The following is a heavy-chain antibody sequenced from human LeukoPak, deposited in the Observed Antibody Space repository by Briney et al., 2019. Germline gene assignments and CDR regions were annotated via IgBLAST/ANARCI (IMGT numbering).Heavy chain of an antibody. CDR1: GFTFSTYA. CDR2: ITGSGGST. D-gene: IGHD3-10*01. V-gene: IGHV3-23*01. Sequence: GGSLRLSCAASGFTFSTYAMTWVRQAPGKGLEWVSGITGSGGSTSYADSVKGRFTISRDNSKNTLYLQVSSLRAEDTAWYYCARGQNYYGSGSQTFDIWGQGTMVTVSS. CDR3: ARGQNYYGSGSQTFDI. J-gene: IGHJ3*02.